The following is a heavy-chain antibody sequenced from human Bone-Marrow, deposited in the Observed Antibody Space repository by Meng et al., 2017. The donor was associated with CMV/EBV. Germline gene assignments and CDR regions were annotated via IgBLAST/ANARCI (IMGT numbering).Heavy chain of an antibody. V-gene: IGHV3-48*04. Sequence: GESLKISCAASGFTFSSYSMNWVRQAPGKGLEWVSYISSSSSTIYYADSVKGRFTISRDDAKNSLYLQMNSLRAEDTAVYYCAKSSSRDPYYYYGMDVWGQGTTVTVSS. J-gene: IGHJ6*02. CDR2: ISSSSSTI. D-gene: IGHD6-6*01. CDR1: GFTFSSYS. CDR3: AKSSSRDPYYYYGMDV.